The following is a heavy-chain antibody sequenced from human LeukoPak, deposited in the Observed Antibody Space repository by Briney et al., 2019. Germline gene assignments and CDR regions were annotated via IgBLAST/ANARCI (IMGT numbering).Heavy chain of an antibody. J-gene: IGHJ2*01. CDR2: IYYSGST. CDR3: ARVPPTVTTSSWYFDL. D-gene: IGHD4-17*01. CDR1: GGSISSYY. V-gene: IGHV4-59*01. Sequence: SETLSLTCTVSGGSISSYYWSWIRQPPGKGLEWIGYIYYSGSTNYNPSLKSRVTISVDTSKNQFSLKLSSVTAADTAVYYCARVPPTVTTSSWYFDLWGRGTLVTASS.